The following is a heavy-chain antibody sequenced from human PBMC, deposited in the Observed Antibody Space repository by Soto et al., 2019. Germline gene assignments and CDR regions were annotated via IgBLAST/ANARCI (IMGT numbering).Heavy chain of an antibody. Sequence: GGSLRLSCAASGFTFDDYXMXXXXQAPGKGLEWVSXIXWNSGRLGYVDSVKGRVTISGDNAKNSLYLQMNSLRAEDTALYXCAKXRXRFGELLXDNWFDPWGQGTLVTVSS. CDR1: GFTFDDYX. D-gene: IGHD3-10*01. CDR2: IXWNSGRL. J-gene: IGHJ5*02. CDR3: AKXRXRFGELLXDNWFDP. V-gene: IGHV3-9*01.